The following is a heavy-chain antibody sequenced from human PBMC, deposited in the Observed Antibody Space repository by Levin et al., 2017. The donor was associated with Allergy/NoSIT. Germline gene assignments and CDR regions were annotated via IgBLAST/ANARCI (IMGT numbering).Heavy chain of an antibody. J-gene: IGHJ4*02. CDR1: GFTFDDYG. CDR2: ITWNSDII. CDR3: ATSGADCYSNECYSDS. D-gene: IGHD2/OR15-2a*01. Sequence: LSLTCAASGFTFDDYGMHWVRQAPGKGLEWVSGITWNSDIIGYADSVKGRFTISRDNAKNSLYLQMDNLRADDTAFYYCATSGADCYSNECYSDSWGQGTLVTVSS. V-gene: IGHV3-9*01.